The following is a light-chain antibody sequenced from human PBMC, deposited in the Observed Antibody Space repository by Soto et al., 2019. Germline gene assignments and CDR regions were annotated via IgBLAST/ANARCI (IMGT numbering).Light chain of an antibody. CDR3: QQRSNWPKT. Sequence: EIVLTQSPATLSFSAGEMATLSCRASQSVSSYLAWYQQKPGQAPRLLIYDASNRATGIPARFSGSGSGTDFTLTISSLEPEDFAVYYCQQRSNWPKTFGQGTKVDIK. J-gene: IGKJ1*01. V-gene: IGKV3-11*01. CDR2: DAS. CDR1: QSVSSY.